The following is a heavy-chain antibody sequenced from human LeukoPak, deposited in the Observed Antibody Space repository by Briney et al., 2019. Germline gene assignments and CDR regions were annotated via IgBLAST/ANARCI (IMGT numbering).Heavy chain of an antibody. CDR3: ARMRNNYCSSTSCYPWYFDL. Sequence: PSETLSLTCAVYGGSFSGYYWSWIRQPPGKGLEWIGEINHSGGTNYNPSLKSRVTISVDTSKNQFSLKLSSVTAADTAVYYCARMRNNYCSSTSCYPWYFDLWGRGTLVTVSS. CDR1: GGSFSGYY. D-gene: IGHD2-2*01. J-gene: IGHJ2*01. CDR2: INHSGGT. V-gene: IGHV4-34*01.